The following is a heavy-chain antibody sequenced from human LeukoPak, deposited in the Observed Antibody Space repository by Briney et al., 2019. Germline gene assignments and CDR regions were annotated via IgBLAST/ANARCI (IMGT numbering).Heavy chain of an antibody. CDR1: GGSISSSSHY. J-gene: IGHJ6*03. CDR3: ARQVVVVPAAARTLYYYMDV. CDR2: IYYSGST. V-gene: IGHV4-39*01. Sequence: SETLSLTCTVSGGSISSSSHYWGWIRQPPGKGLEWIGVIYYSGSTYYNPSLKSRVTISVDTSKNQFSLKLSSVTAADTAVYYCARQVVVVPAAARTLYYYMDVWGKGTTVTVSS. D-gene: IGHD2-2*01.